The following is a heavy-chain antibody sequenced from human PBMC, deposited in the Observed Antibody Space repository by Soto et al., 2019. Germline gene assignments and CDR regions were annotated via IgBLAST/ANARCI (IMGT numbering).Heavy chain of an antibody. CDR3: VSDPHSGNFELES. V-gene: IGHV3-30-3*01. J-gene: IGHJ4*02. D-gene: IGHD1-26*01. CDR1: GFTFSTSA. Sequence: QVQLVESGGGVVQPGRSLRLSCAASGFTFSTSAFHWVRQAPGQGLEWVALIAREGANINHADSVRGRFTISRDDSRNTLYLQMDSLRVEDTGVYFCVSDPHSGNFELESWCQGTQVTVSS. CDR2: IAREGANI.